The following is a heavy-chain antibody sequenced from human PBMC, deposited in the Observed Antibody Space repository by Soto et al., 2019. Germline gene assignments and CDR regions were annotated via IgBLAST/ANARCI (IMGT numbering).Heavy chain of an antibody. CDR3: AHLPWKQLWPRAPVVY. J-gene: IGHJ4*02. V-gene: IGHV2-5*02. D-gene: IGHD5-18*01. Sequence: LPLVNPTQTLTLTCTFSGFSLSTCGVGVGWIRQPPGKALEWLGIIYWDDDKRYSPSLKSRLTITKDTSKNQLVLTMTNMDPVDAATYYCAHLPWKQLWPRAPVVYWGQGTPVTVSS. CDR1: GFSLSTCGVG. CDR2: IYWDDDK.